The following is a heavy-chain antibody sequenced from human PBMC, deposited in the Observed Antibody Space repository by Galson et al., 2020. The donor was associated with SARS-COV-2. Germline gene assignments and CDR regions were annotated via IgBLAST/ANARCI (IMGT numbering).Heavy chain of an antibody. Sequence: GGSLRLSCAASGFTFSNAWMSWVRQAPGKGLEWVGRIKSKTDGGTTDYAAPVKGRFTISRDDSKNTLYLQMNSLKTEDTAVYYCTTEVSHQILWFGEFGGWEREFDAFDIWGQGTMVTVSS. V-gene: IGHV3-15*01. CDR3: TTEVSHQILWFGEFGGWEREFDAFDI. CDR2: IKSKTDGGTT. D-gene: IGHD3-10*01. CDR1: GFTFSNAW. J-gene: IGHJ3*02.